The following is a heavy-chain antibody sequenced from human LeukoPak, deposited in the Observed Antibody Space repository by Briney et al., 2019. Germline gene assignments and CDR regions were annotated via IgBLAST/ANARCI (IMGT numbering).Heavy chain of an antibody. CDR2: IYYNGST. J-gene: IGHJ3*02. Sequence: SETLSLTCTVSGGSISSSSSYWPWIRQPPGKGLEWIGSIYYNGSTYFNPSLKSRVTISIDTSKNQFSLKLSSVTAADTAVYYCARNYGGNTMKAFDIWGLGPMVTVSS. CDR1: GGSISSSSSY. CDR3: ARNYGGNTMKAFDI. V-gene: IGHV4-39*07. D-gene: IGHD4-23*01.